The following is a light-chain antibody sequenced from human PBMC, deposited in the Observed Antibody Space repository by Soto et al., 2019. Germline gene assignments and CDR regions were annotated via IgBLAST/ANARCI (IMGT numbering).Light chain of an antibody. CDR1: SSDVGGYNY. J-gene: IGLJ1*01. V-gene: IGLV2-11*01. Sequence: QSALTQPRSVSGSPGQSVSNFCTGTSSDVGGYNYVSWYQQHPGKAPKVMIYDVTKRPPGVPDRFSGSKSGNTASLTISGLQSEDEADYCCSSYAGRYTYVFGTGTKVTVL. CDR2: DVT. CDR3: SSYAGRYTYV.